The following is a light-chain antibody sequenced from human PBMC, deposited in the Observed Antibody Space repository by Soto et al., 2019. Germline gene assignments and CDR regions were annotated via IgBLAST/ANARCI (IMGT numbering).Light chain of an antibody. CDR2: EVT. CDR1: SSDIGGYNY. V-gene: IGLV2-8*01. CDR3: SSYASSIHG. Sequence: QSALTQPPSASGSPGQSVAISCTRTSSDIGGYNYVSWYQQHPGKAPKLIIYEVTKLPSGVPDRFSGSKSGNTASLTVSGLQAEDEADYYCSSYASSIHGFGGGTKRTVL. J-gene: IGLJ2*01.